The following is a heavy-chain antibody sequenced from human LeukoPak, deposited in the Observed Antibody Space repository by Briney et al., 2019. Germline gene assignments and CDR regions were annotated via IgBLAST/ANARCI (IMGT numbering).Heavy chain of an antibody. CDR2: IKEDGSEK. Sequence: PGGSLRLSCAASGFTFSSYWMSWVRQAPGKGLEWVANIKEDGSEKYYVDSVKGRFTLSRDNAKNSLYLQMNSLRAEDTAVYYCAREYYYNSSGYGASRYWGQGTLVTVSS. CDR1: GFTFSSYW. D-gene: IGHD3-22*01. J-gene: IGHJ4*02. CDR3: AREYYYNSSGYGASRY. V-gene: IGHV3-7*01.